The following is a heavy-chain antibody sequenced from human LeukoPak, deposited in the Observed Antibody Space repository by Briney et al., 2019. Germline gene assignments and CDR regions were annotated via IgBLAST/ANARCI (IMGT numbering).Heavy chain of an antibody. D-gene: IGHD6-25*01. CDR3: ARGGIAAPADY. CDR2: INPKSGVP. CDR1: GYTFTDYY. J-gene: IGHJ4*02. V-gene: IGHV1-2*02. Sequence: GASVKVSCKASGYTFTDYYIHWVRRAPGQGLEWMGWINPKSGVPNYAQKFEGRVTMTSDTSITTTAYMELTRLRSDDTAVYYCARGGIAAPADYWGQGTLVTVSS.